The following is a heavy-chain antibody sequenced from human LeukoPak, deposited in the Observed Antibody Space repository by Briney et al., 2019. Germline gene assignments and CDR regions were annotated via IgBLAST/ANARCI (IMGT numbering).Heavy chain of an antibody. CDR1: GFPFRRYL. V-gene: IGHV3-74*01. CDR2: INSDGSST. J-gene: IGHJ5*02. CDR3: ARHARVVRGVINP. D-gene: IGHD3-10*01. Sequence: GALRLSFATSGFPFRRYLIHLVRPAPGKGLVWVSRINSDGSSTSYADSVKGRFTISRDNAKNTLYLQMNSLRAEDTAVYYCARHARVVRGVINPWGQGTLVTVSS.